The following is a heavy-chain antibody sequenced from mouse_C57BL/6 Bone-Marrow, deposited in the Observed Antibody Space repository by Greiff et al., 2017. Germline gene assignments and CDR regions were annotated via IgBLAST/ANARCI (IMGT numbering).Heavy chain of an antibody. J-gene: IGHJ2*01. CDR3: ARTLYGSTLYYFDY. D-gene: IGHD1-1*01. Sequence: VMLVESGGGLVKPGGSLKLSCAASGFTFSDYGMHWVRQAPEKGLEWVVYISSGSSTIYYADTVKGRFTISRDNAKNTLFLQRTSLRSEDTAMYYCARTLYGSTLYYFDYWGQGTTLTVSS. V-gene: IGHV5-17*01. CDR1: GFTFSDYG. CDR2: ISSGSSTI.